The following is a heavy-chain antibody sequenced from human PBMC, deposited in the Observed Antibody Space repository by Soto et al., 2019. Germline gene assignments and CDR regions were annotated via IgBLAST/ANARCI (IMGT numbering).Heavy chain of an antibody. CDR2: ISWNSGNI. Sequence: GGSLRLSCAASGFTFDDYAMHWVRQAPGKGLEWVSGISWNSGNIGYADSVKGRFTISRDNAKNSLYLQMNSLRAEDTALYYFAKGVDWNYDLFDFWGQGSLVTGSS. V-gene: IGHV3-9*01. CDR3: AKGVDWNYDLFDF. J-gene: IGHJ5*01. CDR1: GFTFDDYA. D-gene: IGHD1-7*01.